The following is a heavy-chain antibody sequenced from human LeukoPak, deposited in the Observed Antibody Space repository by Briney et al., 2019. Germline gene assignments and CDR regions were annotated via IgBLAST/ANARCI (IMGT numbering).Heavy chain of an antibody. CDR1: GFTVSSNY. D-gene: IGHD3-16*01. V-gene: IGHV3-66*01. J-gene: IGHJ5*02. Sequence: SGGSLRLSCAASGFTVSSNYMSWVRQAPGRGLEWVSVIYSGGSTYYADSVKGRFTISRDNSKNTLYLQMNSLRAEDTAVYYCARDLGGAAHLWGQGTLVTVSS. CDR3: ARDLGGAAHL. CDR2: IYSGGST.